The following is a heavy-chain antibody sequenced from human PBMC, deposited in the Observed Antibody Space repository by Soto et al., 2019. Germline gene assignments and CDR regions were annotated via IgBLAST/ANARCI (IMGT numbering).Heavy chain of an antibody. CDR1: GFTFDDYA. CDR3: ARRRDFDS. V-gene: IGHV3-9*01. Sequence: EVQLVESGGGLVQPGRSLRLSCAAYGFTFDDYAMHWVRQAPGKGLEWVSGISWNSGSIDYADSVKGRFTISRDNAKNSLYLQMNSLRTEDTALYYCARRRDFDSRGQGILVTVSS. CDR2: ISWNSGSI. J-gene: IGHJ4*02.